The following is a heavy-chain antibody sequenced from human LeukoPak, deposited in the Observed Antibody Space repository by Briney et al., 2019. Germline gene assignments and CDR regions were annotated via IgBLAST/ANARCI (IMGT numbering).Heavy chain of an antibody. D-gene: IGHD3-16*01. J-gene: IGHJ4*02. CDR1: GSTFSSYA. Sequence: GGSLRLSCAASGSTFSSYAMSWVRQAPGKGLEWVSTISGSGGSTYYADSVKGRFTISRDNSKSTLYLQMNSLRAEDTAVYYCAKLGTRGFYFDYWGQGTLVTVSS. CDR2: ISGSGGST. V-gene: IGHV3-23*01. CDR3: AKLGTRGFYFDY.